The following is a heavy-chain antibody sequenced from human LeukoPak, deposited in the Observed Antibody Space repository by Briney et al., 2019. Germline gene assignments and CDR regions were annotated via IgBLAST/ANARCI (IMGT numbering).Heavy chain of an antibody. J-gene: IGHJ1*01. Sequence: PSVKLSCKASAYTFTGYYMHWVRQAPGQGLEWMGWINPNSGGTNYAQKIQGRVTMTRDTSISTAYMELSRLRSDDTAVYYCARDGVGYYDSSGYYYFQHWGQGTLVSVSS. CDR1: AYTFTGYY. CDR2: INPNSGGT. V-gene: IGHV1-2*02. D-gene: IGHD3-22*01. CDR3: ARDGVGYYDSSGYYYFQH.